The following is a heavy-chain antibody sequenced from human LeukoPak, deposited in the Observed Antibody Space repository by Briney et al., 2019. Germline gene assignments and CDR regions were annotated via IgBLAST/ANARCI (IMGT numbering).Heavy chain of an antibody. Sequence: PGGSLRLSCAASGFTFSSYAMSWVRQAPGKGLEWVSAISGSGGSTYYADSVTGRFTISRDNSKNTLYLQMNSLRAEDTAVYYCAKGLRAVADPPRAFDIWGQGTMVTVSS. D-gene: IGHD6-19*01. V-gene: IGHV3-23*01. CDR3: AKGLRAVADPPRAFDI. J-gene: IGHJ3*02. CDR1: GFTFSSYA. CDR2: ISGSGGST.